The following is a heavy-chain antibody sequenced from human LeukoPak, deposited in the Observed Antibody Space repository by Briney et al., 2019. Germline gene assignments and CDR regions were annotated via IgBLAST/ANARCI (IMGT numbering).Heavy chain of an antibody. V-gene: IGHV1-2*02. CDR1: GYTFTSYG. J-gene: IGHJ4*02. CDR3: ARSDFWSGYYGGGGIDY. CDR2: INPNSGGT. D-gene: IGHD3-3*01. Sequence: ASVKVSCKASGYTFTSYGISWVRQAPGQGLEWMGWINPNSGGTNYAQKFQGRVTMTRDTSISTAYMELSRLRSDDTAVYYCARSDFWSGYYGGGGIDYWGQGTLVTVSS.